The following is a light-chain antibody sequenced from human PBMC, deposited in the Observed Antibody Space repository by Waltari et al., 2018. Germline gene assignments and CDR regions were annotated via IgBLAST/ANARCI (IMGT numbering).Light chain of an antibody. Sequence: TCRASQGISDFLAWYQQKPGKAPKLLIYAASTWQSGVPSRFSGSGSGTDFTLTITSLQPEDVATYYCQLLNSSQWTFGQGTKVDMK. CDR3: QLLNSSQWT. CDR1: QGISDF. J-gene: IGKJ1*01. V-gene: IGKV1-9*01. CDR2: AAS.